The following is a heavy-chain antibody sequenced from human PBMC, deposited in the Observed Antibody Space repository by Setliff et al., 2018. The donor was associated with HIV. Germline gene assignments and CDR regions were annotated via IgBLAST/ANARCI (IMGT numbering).Heavy chain of an antibody. Sequence: SETLSLTCTVSGGSISSYYWSWIRQPPGKGLELIGYIYYSGSTNYNPSLKSRVTISVDTAKNQFSLKLSSVTAADTAVYYCARGYYNFWSGYPPLDYWGQGTLVTVSS. V-gene: IGHV4-59*01. CDR2: IYYSGST. CDR3: ARGYYNFWSGYPPLDY. D-gene: IGHD3-3*01. CDR1: GGSISSYY. J-gene: IGHJ4*02.